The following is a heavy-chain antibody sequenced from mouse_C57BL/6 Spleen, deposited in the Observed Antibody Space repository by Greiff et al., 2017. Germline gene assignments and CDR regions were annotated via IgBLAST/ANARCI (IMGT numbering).Heavy chain of an antibody. D-gene: IGHD1-1*01. Sequence: QVQLQQSGAELVRPGASVKLSCKASGYTFTDYYINWVKQRPGQGLEWIARIYPGSGNTYYNEKFKGKATLTAEKSSSTAYMQLSSLTSEDSAVYFCARSDYYGSRDAMDYWGQGTSVTVSS. CDR1: GYTFTDYY. CDR2: IYPGSGNT. CDR3: ARSDYYGSRDAMDY. V-gene: IGHV1-76*01. J-gene: IGHJ4*01.